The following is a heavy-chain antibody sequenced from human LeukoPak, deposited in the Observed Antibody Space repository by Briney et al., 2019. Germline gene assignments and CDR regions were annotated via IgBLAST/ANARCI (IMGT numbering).Heavy chain of an antibody. Sequence: SETLSLTCTVSGGSISSGGSYWSWIRQHPGKGLEWIAYIDDSGSTYYSPSLKSRVTMSVDTSKNQVSLKLSSMTAADTAVYYCAREVPYGCNLYYFDSWGQGTLVTVSS. CDR2: IDDSGST. D-gene: IGHD5-24*01. V-gene: IGHV4-31*03. CDR3: AREVPYGCNLYYFDS. CDR1: GGSISSGGSY. J-gene: IGHJ4*02.